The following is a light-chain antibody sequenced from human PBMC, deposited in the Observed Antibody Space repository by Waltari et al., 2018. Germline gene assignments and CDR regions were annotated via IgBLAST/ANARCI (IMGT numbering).Light chain of an antibody. Sequence: SYELTQPPSVSVSPGQTASITCSGDKLGDKYACWYQQKPGQSPVLVTYQDSKRPSGIPERFSGSNSGNTATLTISGTQAMDEADYYCQAWDSSTGVVGTGTKVTVL. CDR3: QAWDSSTGV. CDR2: QDS. CDR1: KLGDKY. J-gene: IGLJ1*01. V-gene: IGLV3-1*01.